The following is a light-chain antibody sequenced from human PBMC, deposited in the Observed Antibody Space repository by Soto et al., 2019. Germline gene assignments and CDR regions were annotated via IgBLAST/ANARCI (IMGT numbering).Light chain of an antibody. V-gene: IGKV3-20*01. CDR3: QQYGRSPFT. Sequence: EIVLTPSPGTLSLSPGERATLSCRASQSVSSNNLAWYQQRPGQAPRVVIYGASTRATGIPERFSGSGSGTDFTLTISRLEPEDFAGYYCQQYGRSPFTFGPGTKVDIK. J-gene: IGKJ3*01. CDR1: QSVSSNN. CDR2: GAS.